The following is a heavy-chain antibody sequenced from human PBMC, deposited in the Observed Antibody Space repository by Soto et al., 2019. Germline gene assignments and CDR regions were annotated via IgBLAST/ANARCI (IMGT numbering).Heavy chain of an antibody. D-gene: IGHD6-19*01. J-gene: IGHJ6*02. V-gene: IGHV1-18*01. CDR1: GYTFTSYG. CDR2: IRAYNGNT. Sequence: QVQLVQSGAEVKKPGASVKVSCKASGYTFTSYGISWVRQAPGQGLEWMGWIRAYNGNTNYAQKLKGRVTMTTDTSTSTAYMELRILSSDDTAVYYCASARDIAVAGFRLIGYGMDVWGQGTTVTVSS. CDR3: ASARDIAVAGFRLIGYGMDV.